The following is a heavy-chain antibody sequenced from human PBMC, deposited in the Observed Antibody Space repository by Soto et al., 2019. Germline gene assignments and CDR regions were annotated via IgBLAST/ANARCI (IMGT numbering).Heavy chain of an antibody. CDR1: GFTLSNYW. CDR2: INKDGSQK. Sequence: PGGSLRLYCAASGFTLSNYWMTWVRQAPGKGLEGVANINKDGSQKNYVDSVKGRFTIARDNGQNSLSLQINSLRVEDTAGNYWVRELPLASWGQRALVT. CDR3: VRELPLAS. D-gene: IGHD2-21*02. V-gene: IGHV3-7*03. J-gene: IGHJ5*02.